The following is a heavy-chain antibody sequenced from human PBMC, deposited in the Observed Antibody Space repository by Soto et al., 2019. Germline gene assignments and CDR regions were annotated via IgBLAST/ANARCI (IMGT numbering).Heavy chain of an antibody. J-gene: IGHJ6*02. CDR3: AKRHIAAAGNGYYYYGMDV. D-gene: IGHD6-13*01. CDR1: GFTFSSYA. Sequence: EVQLLESGGGLVQPGGSLRLSCAASGFTFSSYAMSWVRQAPGKGLEWVSAISGSGGSTYYADSVKGRITISRDNSKNTLYLQMNSLRAEDTAVYYCAKRHIAAAGNGYYYYGMDVWGQGTTVTVSS. V-gene: IGHV3-23*01. CDR2: ISGSGGST.